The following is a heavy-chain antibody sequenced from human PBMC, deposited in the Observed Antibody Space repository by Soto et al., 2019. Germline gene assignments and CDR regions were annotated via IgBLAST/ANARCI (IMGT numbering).Heavy chain of an antibody. V-gene: IGHV1-69*12. CDR2: IIPMFDTT. D-gene: IGHD2-2*01. Sequence: QVQLVQSGAEVKKPGSSVKVSCKASGGTFSNYAISWVRQAPGQGLEWMGGIIPMFDTTNYTQKFQGRVTITADESTSTAYRELSSLRSEDSAVYYCARVERYCVSSVCYGLGFDYWGQGTLVTVSS. CDR3: ARVERYCVSSVCYGLGFDY. J-gene: IGHJ4*02. CDR1: GGTFSNYA.